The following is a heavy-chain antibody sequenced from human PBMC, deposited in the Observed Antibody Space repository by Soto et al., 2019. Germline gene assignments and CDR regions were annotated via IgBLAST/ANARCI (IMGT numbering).Heavy chain of an antibody. CDR1: GDTFSSYS. CDR2: FSPIFGTA. D-gene: IGHD1-26*01. Sequence: QVQLVQSGAEVKKPGSSVKISCKASGDTFSSYSFSWVRQAPGQGFEWMGGFSPIFGTANYAQNFLVRVTITADELTSTVYLELSSLRSEDTAVYYCARGVTRGSFPPFDRWGQGTLVTVSS. CDR3: ARGVTRGSFPPFDR. V-gene: IGHV1-69*12. J-gene: IGHJ4*02.